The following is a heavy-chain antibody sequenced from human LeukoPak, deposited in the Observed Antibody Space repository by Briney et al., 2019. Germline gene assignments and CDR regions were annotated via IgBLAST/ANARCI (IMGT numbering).Heavy chain of an antibody. J-gene: IGHJ4*02. V-gene: IGHV4-39*01. Sequence: PSQTLSLTCTVSGGSISNSDYYWSWIRQPPGKGLEWIGSIYYSGSTYYNPSLKSRVTISVDTSKNQFSLKLSSVTAADTAVYYCARRGDGYNQNFDYWGQGTLVTVSS. D-gene: IGHD5-24*01. CDR3: ARRGDGYNQNFDY. CDR1: GGSISNSDYY. CDR2: IYYSGST.